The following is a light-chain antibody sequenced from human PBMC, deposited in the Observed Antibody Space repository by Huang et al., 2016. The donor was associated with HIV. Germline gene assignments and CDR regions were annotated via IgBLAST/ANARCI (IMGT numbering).Light chain of an antibody. J-gene: IGKJ5*01. V-gene: IGKV1-8*01. CDR2: AGS. CDR1: QDVNNY. Sequence: IRMTQFPSSLSASTGDRVTISCRASQDVNNYLAWYQLKPGAPPNLLIYAGSALQSGVPARFSGNGSGTDFSLNIDCLQSEDLAIYYCQQYAAFPLTFGPGTQLDIK. CDR3: QQYAAFPLT.